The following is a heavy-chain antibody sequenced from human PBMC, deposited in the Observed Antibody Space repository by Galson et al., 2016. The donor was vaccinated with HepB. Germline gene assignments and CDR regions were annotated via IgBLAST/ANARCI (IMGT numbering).Heavy chain of an antibody. D-gene: IGHD3-3*01. V-gene: IGHV3-21*01. CDR3: ARDRSRFSSGYYTGARDVFAI. J-gene: IGHJ3*02. Sequence: SLRLSCAASGFSISTYTMHWVRQAPGKGLEWISYISSSSAYVDYADSVKGRFTISRENAKNSLYLQMNSLRAEDTAAYYCARDRSRFSSGYYTGARDVFAIWGQGTVVTVSS. CDR2: ISSSSAYV. CDR1: GFSISTYT.